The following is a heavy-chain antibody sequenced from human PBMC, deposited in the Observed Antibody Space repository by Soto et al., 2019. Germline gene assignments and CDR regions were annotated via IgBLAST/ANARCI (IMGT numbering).Heavy chain of an antibody. CDR3: AKSPYFIVVTSGNCFDP. J-gene: IGHJ5*02. CDR1: GFTFSSSA. CDR2: ISGSGGST. D-gene: IGHD5-12*01. Sequence: EVQLLESGGGLVQPGGSLRLSCAASGFTFSSSAMHWVRQAPGKGLEWVSAISGSGGSTYYADSVKGRFTISKDNSKKTLDLQMNSLKAEDTAVYYCAKSPYFIVVTSGNCFDPWGQGTLVTVSS. V-gene: IGHV3-23*01.